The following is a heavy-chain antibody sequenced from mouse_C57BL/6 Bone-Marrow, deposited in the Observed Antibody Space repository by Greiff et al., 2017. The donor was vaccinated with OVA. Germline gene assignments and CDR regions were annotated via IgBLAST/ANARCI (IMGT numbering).Heavy chain of an antibody. D-gene: IGHD1-1*01. V-gene: IGHV1-81*01. Sequence: VQLQESGAELARPGASVKLSCKASGYTFTSYGISWVKQRTGQGLEWIGEIYPRSGNTYYNEKFKGKATLTADESSSTAYMELRSLTSEDSAVYFCARSWYGSTWFAYWGQGTLVTVSA. CDR2: IYPRSGNT. CDR1: GYTFTSYG. CDR3: ARSWYGSTWFAY. J-gene: IGHJ3*01.